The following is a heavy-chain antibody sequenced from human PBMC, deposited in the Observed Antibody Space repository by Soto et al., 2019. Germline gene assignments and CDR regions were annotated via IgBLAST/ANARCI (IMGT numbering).Heavy chain of an antibody. CDR2: IKPISDTT. V-gene: IGHV1-69*13. Sequence: SVKVSCKASGDTFGRFTINWVRQAPGQGLEWMGGIKPISDTTTYAQRFQGRVTFTADASTSTVYMELGSLRSEDTAMYYCARDPSTVNKLIGVWFDPWGQGTLVTVSS. CDR1: GDTFGRFT. J-gene: IGHJ5*02. D-gene: IGHD4-4*01. CDR3: ARDPSTVNKLIGVWFDP.